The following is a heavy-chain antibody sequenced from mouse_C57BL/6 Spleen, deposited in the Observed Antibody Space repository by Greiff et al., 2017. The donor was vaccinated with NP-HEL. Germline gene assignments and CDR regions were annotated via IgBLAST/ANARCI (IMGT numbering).Heavy chain of an antibody. D-gene: IGHD1-1*01. CDR1: GFTFSSYG. CDR3: ARLRYYGSSYEYFDV. J-gene: IGHJ1*03. CDR2: ISSGGSYT. V-gene: IGHV5-6*01. Sequence: EVQGVESGGDLVKPGGSLKLSCAASGFTFSSYGMSWVRQTPDKRLEWVATISSGGSYTYYPDSVKGRFTISRDNAKNTLYLQMSSLKSEDTAMYYCARLRYYGSSYEYFDVWGTGTTVTASS.